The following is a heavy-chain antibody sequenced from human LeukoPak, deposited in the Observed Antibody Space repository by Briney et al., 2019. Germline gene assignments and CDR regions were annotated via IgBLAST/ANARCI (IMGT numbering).Heavy chain of an antibody. CDR3: AKDPGRWLHFFDY. CDR1: GFTVSSNY. V-gene: IGHV3-33*06. Sequence: GGSLRLSCAASGFTVSSNYMSWVRQAPGKGLEWVAVIWYDGSNKYYADSVKGRFTISRDNSKNTLYLQMNSLRAEDTAVYYCAKDPGRWLHFFDYWGQGTLVTVSS. J-gene: IGHJ4*02. D-gene: IGHD5-24*01. CDR2: IWYDGSNK.